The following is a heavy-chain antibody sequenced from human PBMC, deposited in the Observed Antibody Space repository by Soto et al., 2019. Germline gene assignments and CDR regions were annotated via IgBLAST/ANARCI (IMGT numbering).Heavy chain of an antibody. CDR3: ARGPTDSYPGRRIFDF. CDR1: GLTFGSRA. Sequence: GGSLRLSCVASGLTFGSRAMTWVRQAPGEGLQWVSTITDTGGDAKYADSVRGRFVISRDNSKKTLYLQMTSLTAEDSAMYYCARGPTDSYPGRRIFDFWGRGTLVTVSS. D-gene: IGHD2-21*01. CDR2: ITDTGGDA. J-gene: IGHJ4*02. V-gene: IGHV3-23*01.